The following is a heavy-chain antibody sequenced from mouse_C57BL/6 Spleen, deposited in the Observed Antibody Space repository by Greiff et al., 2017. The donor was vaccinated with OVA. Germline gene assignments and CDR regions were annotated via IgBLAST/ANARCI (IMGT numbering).Heavy chain of an antibody. CDR1: GYTFTSYW. CDR2: IDPSDSYT. Sequence: VQLQQPGAELVMPGASVKLSCKASGYTFTSYWMHWVKQRPGQGLEWIGEIDPSDSYTNYNQKFKGKSTLTVDKSSSTAYMQLSSLTSEDSAVYYCARLGNYERFAYWGQGTLVTVSA. J-gene: IGHJ3*01. V-gene: IGHV1-69*01. CDR3: ARLGNYERFAY. D-gene: IGHD2-1*01.